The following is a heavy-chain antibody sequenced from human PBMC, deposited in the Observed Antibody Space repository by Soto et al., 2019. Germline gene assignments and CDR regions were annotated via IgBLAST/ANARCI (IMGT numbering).Heavy chain of an antibody. CDR3: ARGGSGYYGSGSYSPLLDGMDV. CDR2: SRAYNGNT. CDR1: GYTFTSYG. Sequence: QVQLVQSGAEVKKPGASVKVSCKASGYTFTSYGISWVRQAPGQGLEWMGWSRAYNGNTNYAQKLQGRVTMTTDTSTSTAYMELRSLRSDDTAVYYCARGGSGYYGSGSYSPLLDGMDVWGQGTTVTVSS. J-gene: IGHJ6*02. D-gene: IGHD3-10*01. V-gene: IGHV1-18*01.